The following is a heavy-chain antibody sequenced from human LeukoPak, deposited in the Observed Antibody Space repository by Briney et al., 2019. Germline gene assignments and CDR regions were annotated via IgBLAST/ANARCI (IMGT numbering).Heavy chain of an antibody. CDR3: ARVSRGSGSKAYYFDY. Sequence: SETLSLTCTVSGGSISSSSYYWGWIRQPPGKGLEWIGSIYYSGSTYYNPSLKSRVTISVDTSKNQFSLKLSSVTAADTAVYYCARVSRGSGSKAYYFDYWGQGTPVTVSS. V-gene: IGHV4-39*01. CDR2: IYYSGST. CDR1: GGSISSSSYY. D-gene: IGHD3-10*01. J-gene: IGHJ4*02.